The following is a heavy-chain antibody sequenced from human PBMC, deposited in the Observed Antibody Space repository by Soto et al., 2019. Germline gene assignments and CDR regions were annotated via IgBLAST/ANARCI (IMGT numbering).Heavy chain of an antibody. CDR1: GFTFTNYW. V-gene: IGHV3-74*01. J-gene: IGHJ3*02. Sequence: GGSLRLSCAASGFTFTNYWMDWVRQVPGKGLVWVSRIDGVGTGTSYSDSVRGRFTISRDNAENTLYLQMNSLRVEDTAVYYCARDATFGTKGGSFDIWGHGTLVTVSS. CDR3: ARDATFGTKGGSFDI. D-gene: IGHD3-16*01. CDR2: IDGVGTGT.